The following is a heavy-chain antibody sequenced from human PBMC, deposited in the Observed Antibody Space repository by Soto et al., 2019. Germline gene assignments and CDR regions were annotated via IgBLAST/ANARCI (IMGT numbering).Heavy chain of an antibody. CDR1: GFTLRSYW. CDR2: IKTDASEK. D-gene: IGHD3-10*01. V-gene: IGHV3-7*01. J-gene: IGHJ4*01. Sequence: EEQLVASGGGLVQPGGSLRLSCAASGFTLRSYWMSWVRQAPGKGLEWLATIKTDASEKKYVDSVKGRFTVSRDNAKNSLYLQMDSLRAEDTAVYYCARYSGYGSGSSVNHDLDCWGRGTLVTVSS. CDR3: ARYSGYGSGSSVNHDLDC.